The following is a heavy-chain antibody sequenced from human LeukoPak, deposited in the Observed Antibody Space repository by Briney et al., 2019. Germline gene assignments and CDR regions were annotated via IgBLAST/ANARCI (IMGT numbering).Heavy chain of an antibody. D-gene: IGHD3-22*01. J-gene: IGHJ1*01. Sequence: GGSLRLFCAASGFTFSTYWMHWVRQAPGKGLVWVSRIKSDGGTNYADSVKGRFTISRDNAKKTVSLQMNSLRPEDTGVYYCARAPSEIGGYYPEYVRHWGQGTLVTVSS. V-gene: IGHV3-74*01. CDR2: IKSDGGT. CDR3: ARAPSEIGGYYPEYVRH. CDR1: GFTFSTYW.